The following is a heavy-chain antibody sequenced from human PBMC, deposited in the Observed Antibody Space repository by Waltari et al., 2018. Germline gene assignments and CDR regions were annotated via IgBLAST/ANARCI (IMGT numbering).Heavy chain of an antibody. CDR1: GYTLTELS. CDR3: ATDVSVAGTGGWFDP. Sequence: QVQLVQSGAEVKKPGASVKVSCKVSGYTLTELSMHWVRQAPGKGLEWMGGFDREDGEKIYAQKFQGRVTITADTSTDTAYMELSSLRSEDTAVYYCATDVSVAGTGGWFDPWGQGTLVTVSS. CDR2: FDREDGEK. D-gene: IGHD6-19*01. V-gene: IGHV1-24*01. J-gene: IGHJ5*02.